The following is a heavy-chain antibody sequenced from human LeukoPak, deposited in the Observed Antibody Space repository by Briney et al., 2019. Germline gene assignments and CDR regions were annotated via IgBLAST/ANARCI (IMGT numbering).Heavy chain of an antibody. D-gene: IGHD3-22*01. Sequence: ASVKVSCKASGYTFTSYDINWVRQATGQGLEWMGWMNPNSGNTGYAQKFQGRVTMTRNTSISTAYMELSGLRSEDTAVYYCARGRYYYDSSGYSYYYYYYGMDVWGQGTTVTVSS. V-gene: IGHV1-8*01. J-gene: IGHJ6*02. CDR1: GYTFTSYD. CDR2: MNPNSGNT. CDR3: ARGRYYYDSSGYSYYYYYYGMDV.